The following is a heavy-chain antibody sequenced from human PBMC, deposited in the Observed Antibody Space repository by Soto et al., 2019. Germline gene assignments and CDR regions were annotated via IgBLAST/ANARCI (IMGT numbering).Heavy chain of an antibody. Sequence: ASVKVSCKASGYTFTSYAMHWVRQAPGQRLEWMGWISAYNGNTNYAQKLQGRVTMTTDTSTSTAYMELRSLRSDDTAVYYCASHSTVAGTGFDYWGQGTLVPVSS. D-gene: IGHD6-19*01. CDR3: ASHSTVAGTGFDY. J-gene: IGHJ4*02. CDR1: GYTFTSYA. V-gene: IGHV1-18*01. CDR2: ISAYNGNT.